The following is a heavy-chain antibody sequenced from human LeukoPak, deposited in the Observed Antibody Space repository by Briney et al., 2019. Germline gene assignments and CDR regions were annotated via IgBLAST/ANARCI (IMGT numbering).Heavy chain of an antibody. Sequence: PSETLSLTCAVSGVSFSGYYWSWIRQPPGEGPQWIGEISQSGSPDYNPSLKSRVTISLDTSKNQFSLKLNFVTAADTAVYYCTRTSPGVPIDFWGRGTLVTVSS. CDR2: ISQSGSP. CDR3: TRTSPGVPIDF. J-gene: IGHJ4*02. CDR1: GVSFSGYY. V-gene: IGHV4-34*01. D-gene: IGHD7-27*01.